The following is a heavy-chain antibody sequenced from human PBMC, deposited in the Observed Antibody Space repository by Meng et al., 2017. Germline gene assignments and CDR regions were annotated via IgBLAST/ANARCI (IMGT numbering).Heavy chain of an antibody. CDR2: IYSGGST. V-gene: IGHV3-53*04. CDR1: GFTFSSYA. J-gene: IGHJ6*02. Sequence: GESLKISCAASGFTFSSYAMSWVRQAPGKGLEWVSVIYSGGSTYYADSVKGRFTISRHNSKNTLYLQMNSLRAEDTAVYYCARDLVLSSSWDPYYYYGMDVWGQGTTVTVSS. CDR3: ARDLVLSSSWDPYYYYGMDV. D-gene: IGHD6-13*01.